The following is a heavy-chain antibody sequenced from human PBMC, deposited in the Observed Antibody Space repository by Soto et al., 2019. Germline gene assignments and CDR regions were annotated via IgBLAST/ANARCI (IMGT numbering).Heavy chain of an antibody. V-gene: IGHV6-1*01. D-gene: IGHD3-16*01. CDR3: AGVTWLRGMVI. J-gene: IGHJ6*02. Sequence: SQTLSLTCVISGDSVSSNSAAWNWIRQSPSRGLEWLGRTYYRSRWSFDYALSVKSRLTIDPDTSKNQFSLHLDSLTPEDTAVYYCAGVTWLRGMVIRGPVTSVTVSS. CDR1: GDSVSSNSAA. CDR2: TYYRSRWSF.